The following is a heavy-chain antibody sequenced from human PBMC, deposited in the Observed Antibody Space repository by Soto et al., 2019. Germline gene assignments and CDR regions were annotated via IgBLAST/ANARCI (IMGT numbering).Heavy chain of an antibody. Sequence: EVQLLESGGGLEQPGGSLRLSCAASGFTFSDYGMSWVRQAPGKGLEWVSAISGSGRTFYADSVKGRFTISRDNSKNRLYLQMNSLRAEDTAVYYCAKDYLRWAQSWGQGTLVTVSS. CDR1: GFTFSDYG. CDR3: AKDYLRWAQS. J-gene: IGHJ5*02. V-gene: IGHV3-23*01. CDR2: ISGSGRT. D-gene: IGHD1-26*01.